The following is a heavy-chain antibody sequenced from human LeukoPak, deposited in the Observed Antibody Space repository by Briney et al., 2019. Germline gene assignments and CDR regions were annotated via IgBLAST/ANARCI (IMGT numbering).Heavy chain of an antibody. V-gene: IGHV3-7*01. CDR3: ARVIGSQAFDY. J-gene: IGHJ4*02. CDR1: GFTFSSYW. D-gene: IGHD3-10*01. Sequence: AGGSLRLSCEASGFTFSSYWMSWVRQAPGKGLEWVANIKKDGSEKYYVDSVKGRFTISRDNAKNSLYLQMNSLRAEDTAVYYCARVIGSQAFDYWGQGTLVTVSS. CDR2: IKKDGSEK.